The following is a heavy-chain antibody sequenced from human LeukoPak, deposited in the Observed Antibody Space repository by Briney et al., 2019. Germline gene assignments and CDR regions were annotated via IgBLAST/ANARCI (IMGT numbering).Heavy chain of an antibody. Sequence: SQTLSLTCAISGDSVSNNSAAWNWIRQSPSRGLEWLGRTYYRSKWYNDYAVSVKSRITINPDTSKNQFSLQVNSVSPEDTAVYYCARAPTPIIAVAGSFDYWGQGTLVTVSS. D-gene: IGHD6-19*01. V-gene: IGHV6-1*01. CDR2: TYYRSKWYN. CDR3: ARAPTPIIAVAGSFDY. J-gene: IGHJ4*02. CDR1: GDSVSNNSAA.